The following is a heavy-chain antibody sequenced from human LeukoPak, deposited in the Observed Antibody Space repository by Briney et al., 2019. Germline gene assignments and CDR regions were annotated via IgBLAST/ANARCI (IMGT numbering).Heavy chain of an antibody. CDR3: ASDQDYYEGSGYDY. D-gene: IGHD3-22*01. J-gene: IGHJ4*02. CDR2: ISAYNSNT. V-gene: IGHV1-18*01. CDR1: GYTFTSYG. Sequence: GSVKDSCKASGYTFTSYGISWVRQAPGQGREWMGGISAYNSNTNYAQKLQGRVTMTTDTSPSTAYMELRSLRADDTAVYYCASDQDYYEGSGYDYWGQGTLVTVSS.